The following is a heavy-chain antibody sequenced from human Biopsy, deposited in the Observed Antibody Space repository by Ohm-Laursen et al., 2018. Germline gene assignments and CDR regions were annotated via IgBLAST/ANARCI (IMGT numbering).Heavy chain of an antibody. CDR1: GFTFRTYE. D-gene: IGHD6-19*01. V-gene: IGHV3-48*03. CDR3: AKASGYSSGWPIDY. J-gene: IGHJ4*02. CDR2: IGSSGSTI. Sequence: SLRLSCAASGFTFRTYEMNWVRQAPGKGLEWVSHIGSSGSTIYYADSVKGRFTISRDKAKNSLYLQMNSLRAEDTAFYYCAKASGYSSGWPIDYWGQGNLVTVSS.